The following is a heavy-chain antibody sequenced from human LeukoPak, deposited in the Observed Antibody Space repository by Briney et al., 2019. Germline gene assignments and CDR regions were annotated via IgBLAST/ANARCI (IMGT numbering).Heavy chain of an antibody. CDR3: ARASTTVPNLLDN. CDR1: GSTFRTYW. Sequence: GGSLRLSCVASGSTFRTYWMHWVRQAPGKGLLWVSRINGDGSSTNYADSVKGRFTISRDNAKNTLYLQMNSLRAEDTAVYYCARASTTVPNLLDNWGQGTLVTVSS. V-gene: IGHV3-74*01. D-gene: IGHD4-17*01. J-gene: IGHJ4*02. CDR2: INGDGSST.